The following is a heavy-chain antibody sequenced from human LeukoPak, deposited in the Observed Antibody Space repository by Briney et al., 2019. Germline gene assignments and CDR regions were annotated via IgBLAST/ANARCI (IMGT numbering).Heavy chain of an antibody. Sequence: SETLSLTCTVSGGSISSGDYYWSWIRQPPGKGLEWIGYIYYSGSTYYNPSLKSRVTISVDTSKNQFSLRLDSVTAADTAIYYCAIRFSSSWYSDAFDIWGQGTMVTVSS. CDR1: GGSISSGDYY. J-gene: IGHJ3*02. V-gene: IGHV4-30-4*08. CDR2: IYYSGST. D-gene: IGHD6-13*01. CDR3: AIRFSSSWYSDAFDI.